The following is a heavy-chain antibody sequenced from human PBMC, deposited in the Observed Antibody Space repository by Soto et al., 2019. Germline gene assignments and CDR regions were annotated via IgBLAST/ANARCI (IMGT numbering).Heavy chain of an antibody. CDR1: GYTFTSYG. V-gene: IGHV1-18*01. Sequence: SGAEVKKPGASVKVSCKASGYTFTSYGISWVRQAPGQGLEWMGWISAYNGNTNYAQKLQGRGTRTTDTSTSTAYMELRSLRSDDTAVYYCARVVGALKSIQDFDHWGQGTLVTVSS. D-gene: IGHD3-16*01. CDR2: ISAYNGNT. J-gene: IGHJ4*02. CDR3: ARVVGALKSIQDFDH.